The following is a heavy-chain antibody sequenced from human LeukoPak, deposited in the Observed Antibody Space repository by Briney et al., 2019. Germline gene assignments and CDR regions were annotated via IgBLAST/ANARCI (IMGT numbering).Heavy chain of an antibody. J-gene: IGHJ4*02. CDR2: INPNSGGT. D-gene: IGHD3-22*01. Sequence: ASVKVSCKASGYTFTGYYMHWVRQAPGQGLEWMGWINPNSGGTNYAQKFQGRVTMTRDTSISTAYMELSRLRSDDTAVYYCARCDSSGYYYFYFDYWGQGTLVTVSS. CDR3: ARCDSSGYYYFYFDY. CDR1: GYTFTGYY. V-gene: IGHV1-2*02.